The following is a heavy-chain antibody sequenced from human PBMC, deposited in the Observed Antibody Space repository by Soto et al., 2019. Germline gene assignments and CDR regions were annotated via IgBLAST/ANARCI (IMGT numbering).Heavy chain of an antibody. Sequence: PGGSLRLFCAASGFTFSGSAIHWVRQASGKGLEWVARIRTKSNGYATTYAASVKGRFTISRDDSKNMAYLQMNGLKTEDTAMYYCSRVEYVTSSPIGWGQGTLVTVSS. CDR1: GFTFSGSA. J-gene: IGHJ4*02. D-gene: IGHD6-6*01. CDR2: IRTKSNGYAT. V-gene: IGHV3-73*01. CDR3: SRVEYVTSSPIG.